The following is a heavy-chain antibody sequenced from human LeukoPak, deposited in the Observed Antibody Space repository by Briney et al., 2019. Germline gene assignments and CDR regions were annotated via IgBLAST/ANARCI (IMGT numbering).Heavy chain of an antibody. Sequence: GALLLSCVASGFSFMSYAMSGGRGAPGGGLEGFSSLRGNGHAFYADSVTARFTLSRDESRNTVYLQLNKLRVEDTAIYYCAKASWVSTADAVLWGQGTVVTVSS. V-gene: IGHV3-23*01. CDR1: GFSFMSYA. CDR2: LRGNGHA. CDR3: AKASWVSTADAVL. J-gene: IGHJ4*02. D-gene: IGHD3-16*01.